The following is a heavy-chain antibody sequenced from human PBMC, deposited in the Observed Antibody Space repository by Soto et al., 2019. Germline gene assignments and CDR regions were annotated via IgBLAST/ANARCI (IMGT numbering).Heavy chain of an antibody. CDR3: ARIQQLFNFYYYYGMDV. J-gene: IGHJ6*02. Sequence: SETLSLTCTVSGGSISSGGYYWSWIRQHPGKGLEWIGYIYYSGSTYYNPSLKSRVTISVDTSKNQFSLQLSSVTAADTAVYYCARIQQLFNFYYYYGMDVWGQGTTVTV. CDR2: IYYSGST. CDR1: GGSISSGGYY. V-gene: IGHV4-31*03. D-gene: IGHD6-13*01.